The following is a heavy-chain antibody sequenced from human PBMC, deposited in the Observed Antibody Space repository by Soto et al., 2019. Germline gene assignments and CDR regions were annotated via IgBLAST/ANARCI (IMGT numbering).Heavy chain of an antibody. Sequence: GGSLRLSCAASGFTFSSYGMHWVRQAPGKGLEWVAVISYDGSNKYYADSVKGRFTISRDNSKNTLYLQMNSLRAEDTAVYYCAKDIGSSPANYWGQGTLVTVSS. J-gene: IGHJ4*02. D-gene: IGHD2-2*01. CDR1: GFTFSSYG. V-gene: IGHV3-30*18. CDR3: AKDIGSSPANY. CDR2: ISYDGSNK.